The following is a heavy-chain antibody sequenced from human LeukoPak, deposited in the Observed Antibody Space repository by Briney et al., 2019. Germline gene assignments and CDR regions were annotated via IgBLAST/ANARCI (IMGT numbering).Heavy chain of an antibody. V-gene: IGHV4-61*02. CDR1: GGSISSGSYY. CDR2: IYPSGST. Sequence: PSQTLSLTCTVSGGSISSGSYYWIWIRQPAGKGLEGIVRIYPSGSTNYNPSLKSRVTISVDTSKNQFSLKLSSVTAADTAVYYCARGGMITFGGVIVENWGRGTLVTVSS. CDR3: ARGGMITFGGVIVEN. J-gene: IGHJ4*02. D-gene: IGHD3-16*02.